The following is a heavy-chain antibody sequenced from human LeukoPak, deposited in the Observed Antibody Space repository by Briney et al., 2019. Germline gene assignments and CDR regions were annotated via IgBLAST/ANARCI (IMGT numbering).Heavy chain of an antibody. CDR3: ARSSDGYNFVY. Sequence: PGGSLRLSCAASGFTFSSYWMSWVRQAPGKGLEWVANIKEDGSEKYYVDSVKGRFTISRDNAKNSLYLQMNSLRAEDTAVYYCARSSDGYNFVYWGQGTLVTVSS. CDR1: GFTFSSYW. J-gene: IGHJ4*02. D-gene: IGHD5-24*01. CDR2: IKEDGSEK. V-gene: IGHV3-7*01.